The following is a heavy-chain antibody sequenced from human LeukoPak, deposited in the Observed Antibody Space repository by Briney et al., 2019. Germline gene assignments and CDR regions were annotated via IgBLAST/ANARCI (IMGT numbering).Heavy chain of an antibody. J-gene: IGHJ4*02. CDR3: VREIGSAARGR. Sequence: GGSLRLSCATSGFTFDSYWMSWVRQAPGKGLEWVANIKEDGSEKYYVDSVKGRFTISRDNAKNSVYLQMESLRAEDTAMYYCVREIGSAARGRWGQGTLVIVS. D-gene: IGHD6-13*01. CDR1: GFTFDSYW. CDR2: IKEDGSEK. V-gene: IGHV3-7*05.